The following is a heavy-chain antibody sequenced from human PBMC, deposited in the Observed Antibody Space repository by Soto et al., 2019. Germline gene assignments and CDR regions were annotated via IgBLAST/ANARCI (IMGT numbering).Heavy chain of an antibody. CDR1: GGSVSSGSYY. CDR3: ARISGYSYGLPPYFDY. V-gene: IGHV4-61*01. D-gene: IGHD5-18*01. CDR2: IYYSGST. Sequence: SETLSLTCTVSGGSVSSGSYYWSWIRQPPGKGLEWIGYIYYSGSTNYNPSLKSRVTISVDTSKNQFSLKLSSVTAADTAVYYCARISGYSYGLPPYFDYWGQGTLVTVSS. J-gene: IGHJ4*02.